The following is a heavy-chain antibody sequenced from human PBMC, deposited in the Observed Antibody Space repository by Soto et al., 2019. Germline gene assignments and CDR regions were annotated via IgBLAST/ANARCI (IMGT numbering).Heavy chain of an antibody. Sequence: QVVLLQSGAEVKEPGSSVRLSCQVSGSTFNNFAFSWVRQAPGQGPEWLGGIVVMSNAADYSQRFQDRVMITADTSTSTLYMELGSLTFDDTAVYYCVRAIKRWEVNYYFDYWGQGTLVTVSS. D-gene: IGHD1-26*01. V-gene: IGHV1-69*06. CDR3: VRAIKRWEVNYYFDY. CDR2: IVVMSNAA. CDR1: GSTFNNFA. J-gene: IGHJ4*02.